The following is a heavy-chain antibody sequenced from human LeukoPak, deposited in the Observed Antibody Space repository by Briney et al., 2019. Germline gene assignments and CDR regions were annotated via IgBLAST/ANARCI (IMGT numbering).Heavy chain of an antibody. J-gene: IGHJ3*02. Sequence: ASVKVSCKASGYTFTGYYMHWVRQAPGQGLEWLGWINPDSGATNYAQKFQGRVTMTRDTSISTAYMELNRLRSDDTAVYYCGRVGAMVRGILDAFDIWGQGTMVTVSS. CDR2: INPDSGAT. CDR3: GRVGAMVRGILDAFDI. CDR1: GYTFTGYY. D-gene: IGHD3-10*01. V-gene: IGHV1-2*02.